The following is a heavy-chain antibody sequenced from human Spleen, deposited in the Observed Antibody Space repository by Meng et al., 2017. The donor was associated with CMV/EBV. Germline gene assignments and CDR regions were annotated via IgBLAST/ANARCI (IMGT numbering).Heavy chain of an antibody. J-gene: IGHJ4*02. CDR2: ISAYNGNT. D-gene: IGHD3-22*01. V-gene: IGHV1-18*01. Sequence: ASVKVSCKASGYTFSSYGISWVRQAPGQGLEWMGWISAYNGNTNYAQKLQDRVTMSTDTSTSTAYMELRSLRSDDTAVYYCARDAMMVVALFDYWGQGTLVTVSS. CDR3: ARDAMMVVALFDY. CDR1: GYTFSSYG.